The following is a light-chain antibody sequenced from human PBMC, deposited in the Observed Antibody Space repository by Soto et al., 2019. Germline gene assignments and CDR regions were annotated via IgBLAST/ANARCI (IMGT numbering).Light chain of an antibody. J-gene: IGLJ2*01. Sequence: QSVLTQPASVSGSPGQSITFSCTGTSSDIGRHNDVSWYQQYPGKAPKPMIYDVSNRPSGVSNRFSGSKSGNTASLTISGLQAEDEADYYCSSYRSGSTIFGGGTKLTVL. V-gene: IGLV2-14*01. CDR1: SSDIGRHND. CDR3: SSYRSGSTI. CDR2: DVS.